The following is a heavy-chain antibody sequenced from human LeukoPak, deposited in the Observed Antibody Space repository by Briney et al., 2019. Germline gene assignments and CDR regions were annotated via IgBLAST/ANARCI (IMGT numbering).Heavy chain of an antibody. V-gene: IGHV4-38-2*01. J-gene: IGHJ4*02. D-gene: IGHD4-17*01. CDR1: GYSISSGYY. Sequence: PSETLSLTCAVSGYSISSGYYWGWIRQPPGKGLEWIGSIYHSGSTYYNPSLNSRVTISVDTSKNQFSLKLSSVTAADTAVYYCARRGYGDYLDYWGQGTLVTVSS. CDR3: ARRGYGDYLDY. CDR2: IYHSGST.